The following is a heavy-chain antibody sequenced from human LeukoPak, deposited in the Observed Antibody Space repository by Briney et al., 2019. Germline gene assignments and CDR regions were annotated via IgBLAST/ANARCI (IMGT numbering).Heavy chain of an antibody. D-gene: IGHD3-16*01. CDR1: GDSLSSNSAT. Sequence: SQTLSLTCAIPGDSLSSNSATWNWVRQSPSRGLEWLGRTYYRSKWYNDYAVSVKGRVTINPDASKKQFSLQLNSVTPEDTAMYYCARGNGYPFDYWGQGTLVTVSS. J-gene: IGHJ4*02. V-gene: IGHV6-1*01. CDR3: ARGNGYPFDY. CDR2: TYYRSKWYN.